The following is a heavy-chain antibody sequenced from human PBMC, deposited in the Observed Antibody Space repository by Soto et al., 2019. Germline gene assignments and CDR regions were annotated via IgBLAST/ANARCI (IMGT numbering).Heavy chain of an antibody. J-gene: IGHJ4*02. D-gene: IGHD1-26*01. V-gene: IGHV1-69*13. CDR2: IIPIFGTA. CDR1: GGTFSSYA. CDR3: ARAFSIVGATTDY. Sequence: SVKVYCKASGGTFSSYAISWVRQAPGQGLEWMGGIIPIFGTANYAQKFQGRVTITADESTSTAYMELSSLRSEDTAVYYCARAFSIVGATTDYWGQGTLVTVSS.